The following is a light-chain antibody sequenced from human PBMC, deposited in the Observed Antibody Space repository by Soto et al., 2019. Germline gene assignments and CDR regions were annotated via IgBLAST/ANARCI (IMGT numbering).Light chain of an antibody. V-gene: IGKV3-15*01. CDR3: QQYGYSPIT. J-gene: IGKJ5*01. CDR2: GAS. CDR1: QSVDIN. Sequence: EIVLTQSPATLSVSPGERVTLSCRAGQSVDINLAWYQQKPGQAPRLLIYGASTRATDMPGRFSGRGSGTEFTLTISSLQSEDYAVYYCQQYGYSPITFGQGTRLEIK.